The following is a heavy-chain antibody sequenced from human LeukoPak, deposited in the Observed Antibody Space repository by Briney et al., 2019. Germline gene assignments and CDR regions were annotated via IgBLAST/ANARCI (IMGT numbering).Heavy chain of an antibody. J-gene: IGHJ3*02. CDR1: GFPFANAW. Sequence: PGGSLRLSCSASGFPFANAWMTWVRQAPGKGLEWVGRIKSKHDGATTDYAAPVKGRFTISGDDSKNTLYLQMTSLNAEDSAVYFCATVIFVYSAFDIWGQGTVVTVSS. V-gene: IGHV3-15*01. D-gene: IGHD3-16*02. CDR2: IKSKHDGATT. CDR3: ATVIFVYSAFDI.